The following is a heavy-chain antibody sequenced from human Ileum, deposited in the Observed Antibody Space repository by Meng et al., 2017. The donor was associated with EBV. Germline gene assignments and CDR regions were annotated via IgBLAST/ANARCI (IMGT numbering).Heavy chain of an antibody. CDR1: GGSISRSDW. J-gene: IGHJ4*02. CDR3: ASSDYYRSDY. CDR2: TSHSGST. D-gene: IGHD3-22*01. Sequence: QVHLPASGPELGKPWETLSLTCAVSGGSISRSDWWSWVRQPPGKGLEWIGETSHSGSTNYSPSLKSRVTISLDKSKNQLSLKLNSATAADTAVYYCASSDYYRSDYWGQGTLVTVSS. V-gene: IGHV4-4*02.